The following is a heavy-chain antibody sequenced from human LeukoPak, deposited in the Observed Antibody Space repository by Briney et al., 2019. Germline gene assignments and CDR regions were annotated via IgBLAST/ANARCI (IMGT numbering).Heavy chain of an antibody. Sequence: PGGSLRLSCAASGLTFNTYAIYWFRQAPGKGLEWVSGICGSGGCTYYADSVKGRFTISRDNSKNTVYLQMNSLTADDTAVYYCAKTTVGYSSGRYPGWPADCWGQGTLVTVSP. CDR3: AKTTVGYSSGRYPGWPADC. V-gene: IGHV3-23*01. CDR2: ICGSGGCT. D-gene: IGHD6-19*01. CDR1: GLTFNTYA. J-gene: IGHJ4*02.